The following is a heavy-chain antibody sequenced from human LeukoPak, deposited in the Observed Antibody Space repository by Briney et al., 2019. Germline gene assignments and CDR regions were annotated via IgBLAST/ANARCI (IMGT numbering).Heavy chain of an antibody. CDR1: GYTFTDYY. J-gene: IGHJ4*02. Sequence: ASVKVSCKVSGYTFTDYYMHWVQQAPGKGLEWMGLVDPEDGETIYAEKFQGRVTITADTSTDTAYMELSSLRSEDTAMYYCAFTAAGGDFDYWGQGTLVTVSS. V-gene: IGHV1-69-2*01. D-gene: IGHD6-13*01. CDR2: VDPEDGET. CDR3: AFTAAGGDFDY.